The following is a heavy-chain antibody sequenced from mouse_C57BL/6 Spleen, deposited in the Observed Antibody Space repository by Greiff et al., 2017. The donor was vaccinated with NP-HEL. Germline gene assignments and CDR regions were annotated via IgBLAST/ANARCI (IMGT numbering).Heavy chain of an antibody. Sequence: VQLQQSGAELVRPGTSVKVSCKASGYAFTNYLIEWVKQRPGQGLEWIGVINPGSGGTNYNEKFKGKATLTADKSSSTAYMQLSSLTSEDSAVYFCARGYGSSPYAMDYWGQGTSVTVSS. CDR3: ARGYGSSPYAMDY. CDR1: GYAFTNYL. D-gene: IGHD1-1*01. J-gene: IGHJ4*01. V-gene: IGHV1-54*01. CDR2: INPGSGGT.